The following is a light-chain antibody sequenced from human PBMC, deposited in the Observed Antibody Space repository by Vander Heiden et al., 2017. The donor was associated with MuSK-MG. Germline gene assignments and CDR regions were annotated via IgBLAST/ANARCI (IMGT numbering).Light chain of an antibody. Sequence: KTLSPSSLSASVGDRVTITCRASQFIRNDLGWYQQKPGTAPKLLIYAASTLHSGVPLRFSGSGSGTEFTLTISSLQPEDFATYYCLQDYGYPRTFGGGTKIEIK. J-gene: IGKJ4*02. CDR1: QFIRND. CDR3: LQDYGYPRT. CDR2: AAS. V-gene: IGKV1-6*02.